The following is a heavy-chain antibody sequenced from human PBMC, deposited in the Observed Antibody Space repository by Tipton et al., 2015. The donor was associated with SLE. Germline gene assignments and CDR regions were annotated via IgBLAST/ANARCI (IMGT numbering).Heavy chain of an antibody. CDR2: IYTSGST. D-gene: IGHD5-12*01. J-gene: IGHJ3*02. V-gene: IGHV4-61*09. CDR1: GGPISSGSYY. CDR3: ASSLIVADAGDAFDI. Sequence: TLSLTCTVSGGPISSGSYYWSWIRQPAGKGLEWIGYIYTSGSTNYNPSLKSRVTMSVDTSKNQFSLKRSSVTAADTAVYYCASSLIVADAGDAFDIWGQGTMVTVSS.